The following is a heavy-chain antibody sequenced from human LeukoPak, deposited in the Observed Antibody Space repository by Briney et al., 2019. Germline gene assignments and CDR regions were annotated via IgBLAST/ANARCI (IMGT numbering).Heavy chain of an antibody. J-gene: IGHJ4*02. D-gene: IGHD6-6*01. V-gene: IGHV4-4*09. Sequence: SETLSLTCTVSGDSISSYYWSWIRQPPGKGLEWIGYIYTSGGTNYIPSLKGRVTISIDTSKNQFSLKLSSVTAADSAVYYCARLTRLSTSPDRYYLDYWGQGTLVSVSS. CDR2: IYTSGGT. CDR1: GDSISSYY. CDR3: ARLTRLSTSPDRYYLDY.